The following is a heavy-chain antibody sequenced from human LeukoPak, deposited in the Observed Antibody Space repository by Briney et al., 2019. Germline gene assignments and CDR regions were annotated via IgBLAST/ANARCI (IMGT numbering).Heavy chain of an antibody. J-gene: IGHJ6*03. Sequence: SVKVSCKASGGTFSSYAISWVRQAPGQGLEWMGGIIPIFGTANYAQKFQGRVTITADKSTSTAYMELSSLRSEDTAVYYCARDAAPGIAVAGTRGYMDVWGKGTTVTVSS. CDR3: ARDAAPGIAVAGTRGYMDV. V-gene: IGHV1-69*06. CDR2: IIPIFGTA. D-gene: IGHD6-19*01. CDR1: GGTFSSYA.